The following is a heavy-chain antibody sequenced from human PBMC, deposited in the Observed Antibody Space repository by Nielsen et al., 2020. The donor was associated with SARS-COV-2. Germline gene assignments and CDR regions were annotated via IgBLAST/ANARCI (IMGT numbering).Heavy chain of an antibody. CDR1: GFTFDDYA. D-gene: IGHD6-19*01. Sequence: GGSLRLSCAASGFTFDDYAMSWVRQAPGKGLEWVSAISGSGGRTYYADSVKGRFTISRDKSKNTLYVLMNSLRAEDTAVYYCAKMSPPGIAVGTAEYFQHWGQGTLVTVSS. CDR2: ISGSGGRT. CDR3: AKMSPPGIAVGTAEYFQH. V-gene: IGHV3-23*01. J-gene: IGHJ1*01.